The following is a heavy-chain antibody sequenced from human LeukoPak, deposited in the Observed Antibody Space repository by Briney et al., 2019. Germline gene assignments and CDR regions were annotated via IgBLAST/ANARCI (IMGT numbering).Heavy chain of an antibody. CDR3: ARDGGSTVTTFSLYYYYYMDV. CDR2: INPSGGST. V-gene: IGHV1-46*01. J-gene: IGHJ6*03. Sequence: GASVKVSCKASGYTFTSYYMHWVRQAPGQGLEWMGIINPSGGSTSYAQKFQGRVTMTRDMSTSTVYMELSSLRSEDTAVYYCARDGGSTVTTFSLYYYYYMDVWGKGTTVTVSS. D-gene: IGHD4-17*01. CDR1: GYTFTSYY.